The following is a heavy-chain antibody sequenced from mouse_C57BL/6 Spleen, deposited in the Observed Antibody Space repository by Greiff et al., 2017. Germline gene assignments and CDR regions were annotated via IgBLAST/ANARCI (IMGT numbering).Heavy chain of an antibody. CDR3: ARRDDGYYHFDY. V-gene: IGHV1-64*01. J-gene: IGHJ2*01. CDR1: GYTFTSYW. CDR2: IHPNSGST. D-gene: IGHD2-3*01. Sequence: VQLQQPGAELVKPGASVKLSCKASGYTFTSYWMHWVKQRPGQGLEWIGMIHPNSGSTNYNEKFKSKATLTVDKSSSTAYMQLSSLTSEDSAVYYCARRDDGYYHFDYWGQGTTLTVSS.